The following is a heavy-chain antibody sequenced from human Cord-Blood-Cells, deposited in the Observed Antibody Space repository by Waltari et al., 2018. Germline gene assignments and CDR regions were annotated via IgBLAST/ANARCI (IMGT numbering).Heavy chain of an antibody. CDR3: ASIGYSSSWYGGYWFDP. CDR2: INHSGST. D-gene: IGHD6-13*01. Sequence: QVQLQQWGAGLLKPSETLSLTCAVYGGSFSGYYWSWLRPPPGKGLEWIGEINHSGSTNYNPSLKSRVTISVDTSKNQFSLKLSSVTAADTAVYYCASIGYSSSWYGGYWFDPWGQGTLVTVSS. J-gene: IGHJ5*02. CDR1: GGSFSGYY. V-gene: IGHV4-34*01.